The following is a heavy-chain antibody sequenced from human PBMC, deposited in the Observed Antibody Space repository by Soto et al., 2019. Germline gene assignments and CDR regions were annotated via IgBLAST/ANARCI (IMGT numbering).Heavy chain of an antibody. V-gene: IGHV1-69*06. CDR3: ARTHYSNYEVWFDP. Sequence: QVQLVQSGAEVRKPGSSVKVSCMASGGTFSTYVISWVRQAPGQGLEWMGAIIPLSGTPNYAQKFQGKVTITADTSTSSAFMELRSLRSEDTAIYYCARTHYSNYEVWFDPWGQGTPVTVSS. CDR2: IIPLSGTP. J-gene: IGHJ5*02. CDR1: GGTFSTYV. D-gene: IGHD4-4*01.